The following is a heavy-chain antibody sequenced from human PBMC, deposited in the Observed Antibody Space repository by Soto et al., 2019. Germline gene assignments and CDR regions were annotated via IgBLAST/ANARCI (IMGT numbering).Heavy chain of an antibody. CDR3: AKDKITGLFDY. D-gene: IGHD2-8*02. J-gene: IGHJ4*02. CDR1: GGSFSGYY. V-gene: IGHV4-34*01. Sequence: SEILSLTCAVYGGSFSGYYWTWIRQPPGTGLEWIGEINHSGSTNYNPSLKSRVTISVDTSKNQFSLKLTSVTAADTAVYYCAKDKITGLFDYWGQGTLVTVSS. CDR2: INHSGST.